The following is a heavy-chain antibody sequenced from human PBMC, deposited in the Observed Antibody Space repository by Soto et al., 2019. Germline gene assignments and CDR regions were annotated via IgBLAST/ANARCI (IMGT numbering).Heavy chain of an antibody. J-gene: IGHJ5*02. CDR1: GGSFSGYY. V-gene: IGHV4-34*01. CDR3: ARGLQALTIFGVVIRRMGWFDP. CDR2: INHSGST. D-gene: IGHD3-3*01. Sequence: TSETLSLTCAVYGGSFSGYYWSWIRQPPGKGLEWIGEINHSGSTNYNPSLKSRVTISVDTSKNQFSLKLSSVTAADTAVYYCARGLQALTIFGVVIRRMGWFDPWGQGTLVTVSS.